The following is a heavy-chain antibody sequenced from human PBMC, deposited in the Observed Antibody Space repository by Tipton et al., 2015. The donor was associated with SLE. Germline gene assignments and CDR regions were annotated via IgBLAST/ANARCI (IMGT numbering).Heavy chain of an antibody. CDR1: GGSISSGGYS. V-gene: IGHV4-30-2*01. CDR3: ARDGGSSWFDENWFDP. CDR2: IYHSGST. J-gene: IGHJ5*02. Sequence: TLSLTCAVSGGSISSGGYSWSWIRQPPGKGLEWVGFIYHSGSTYYNPSLKSRVSISVDRSKNHLTLMLTSVTAADTAVYYCARDGGSSWFDENWFDPWGQGTLVTVSS. D-gene: IGHD6-13*01.